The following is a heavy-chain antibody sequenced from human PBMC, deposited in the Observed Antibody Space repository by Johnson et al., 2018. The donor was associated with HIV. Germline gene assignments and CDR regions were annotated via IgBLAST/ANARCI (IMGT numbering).Heavy chain of an antibody. CDR1: GFTFRNYD. V-gene: IGHV3-13*01. J-gene: IGHJ3*02. D-gene: IGHD6-6*01. Sequence: VQLVESGGGLVQPGGSLRLSCAASGFTFRNYDMHWVRQATVKSLEWVSAIGSAGDTYYSGSVKGRFTISRESAKNSLYLQMNSLRAGDTAVYYCATSQLALPPGVFDIWGQGTMVTVSS. CDR3: ATSQLALPPGVFDI. CDR2: IGSAGDT.